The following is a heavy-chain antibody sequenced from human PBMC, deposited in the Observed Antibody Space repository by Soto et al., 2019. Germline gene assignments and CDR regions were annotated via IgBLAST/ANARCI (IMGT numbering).Heavy chain of an antibody. CDR1: GFTFSSYG. D-gene: IGHD3-3*01. CDR2: ISYDGSNK. V-gene: IGHV3-30*18. J-gene: IGHJ6*02. CDR3: AKDLHLITIFGVVHYYYYGMDV. Sequence: PGGSLRLSCAASGFTFSSYGMHWVRQAPGKGLEWVAVISYDGSNKYYADSVKGRFTTSRDNSKNTLYLQMNSLRAEDTAVYYCAKDLHLITIFGVVHYYYYGMDVWGQGTTVTVSS.